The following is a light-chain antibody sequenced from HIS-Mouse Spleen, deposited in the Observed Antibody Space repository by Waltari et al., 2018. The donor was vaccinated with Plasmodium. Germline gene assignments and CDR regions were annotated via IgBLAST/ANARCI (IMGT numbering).Light chain of an antibody. CDR1: SSYVGGYTY. CDR2: DVS. CDR3: SSYTSSSTRV. Sequence: QSALTPPASVSGSPGQSITLSCTGSSSYVGGYTYVSWYQQHPGKAPKLMIYDVSNRPSGVSNRFSGSKSGNTASLTISGLQAEDEADYYCSSYTSSSTRVFGGGTKLTVL. V-gene: IGLV2-14*03. J-gene: IGLJ3*02.